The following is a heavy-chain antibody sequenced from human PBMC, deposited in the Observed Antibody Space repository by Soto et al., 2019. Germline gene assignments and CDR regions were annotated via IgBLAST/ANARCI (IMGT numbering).Heavy chain of an antibody. Sequence: SGGSLRLSCAASGFNFSDYYMTWLRQAPGKGLEWVSYISGSGRTIYYADSVNGRFTISRDNAKNSLYLRMNSLRAEDTAIYYCARELNGVVLAATPVYWGQGTLVTVSS. V-gene: IGHV3-11*01. CDR2: ISGSGRTI. D-gene: IGHD2-15*01. CDR3: ARELNGVVLAATPVY. CDR1: GFNFSDYY. J-gene: IGHJ4*02.